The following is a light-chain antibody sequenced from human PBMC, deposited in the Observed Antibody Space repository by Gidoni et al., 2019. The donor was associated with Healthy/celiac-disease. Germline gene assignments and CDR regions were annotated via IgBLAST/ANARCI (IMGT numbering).Light chain of an antibody. CDR2: AAS. Sequence: DIQLTPSPSFLSASVGDRGTITCRASQVISSYLPWYQQKPGKAHKLLIYAASTLQSGVPSRVSGSGSGTEFTLTISSLQPEDFATYYCQQLNSYPFFGQGTRLEIK. V-gene: IGKV1-9*01. CDR3: QQLNSYPF. CDR1: QVISSY. J-gene: IGKJ5*01.